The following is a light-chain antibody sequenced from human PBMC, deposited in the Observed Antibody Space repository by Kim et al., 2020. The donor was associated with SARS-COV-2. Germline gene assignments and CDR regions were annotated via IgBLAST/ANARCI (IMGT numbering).Light chain of an antibody. CDR2: KAS. CDR3: QQYKSYPYT. J-gene: IGKJ2*01. Sequence: SAYGGDRVTITCRARQSISSWLAWYQQKPEKAPKLLIYKASSLESGVPSRFSGSGSGTEFTLTSNSLQPDDFATYYCQQYKSYPYTFGQGNKLDI. V-gene: IGKV1-5*03. CDR1: QSISSW.